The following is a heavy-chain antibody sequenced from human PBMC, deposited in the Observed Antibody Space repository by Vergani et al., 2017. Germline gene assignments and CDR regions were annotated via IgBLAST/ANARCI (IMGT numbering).Heavy chain of an antibody. V-gene: IGHV3-49*04. CDR1: GFTFGDYA. CDR3: TRRFGEATVVTGIDY. Sequence: EVQLVESGGGLVQPGRSLRLSCTASGFTFGDYAMSWVRQAPGKGLEWVGFIRSKAYGGTTEYAASVKGRFTISRDDSKSIAYLQMNSLKTGDTAVYYCTRRFGEATVVTGIDYWGQGTLVTVSS. CDR2: IRSKAYGGTT. D-gene: IGHD4-23*01. J-gene: IGHJ4*01.